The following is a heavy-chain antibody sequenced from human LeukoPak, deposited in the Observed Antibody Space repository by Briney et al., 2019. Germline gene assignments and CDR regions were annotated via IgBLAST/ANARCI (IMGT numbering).Heavy chain of an antibody. CDR1: GGTFSSYA. CDR2: IIPIFGTA. V-gene: IGHV1-69*06. Sequence: VASVKVSCKASGGTFSSYAISWVRQAPGQGLEWMGGIIPIFGTANYAQKFQGRVTITADKSTSTAYMDLSSLRSEDTAVYYCARGGKTGTTLPLDYWGQGTLVTVSS. D-gene: IGHD1-7*01. J-gene: IGHJ4*02. CDR3: ARGGKTGTTLPLDY.